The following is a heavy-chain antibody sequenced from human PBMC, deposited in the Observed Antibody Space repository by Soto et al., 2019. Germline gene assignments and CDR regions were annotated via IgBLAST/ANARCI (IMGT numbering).Heavy chain of an antibody. CDR2: IYYSGST. CDR3: ARRYGGNFDY. J-gene: IGHJ4*02. D-gene: IGHD1-26*01. V-gene: IGHV4-59*01. CDR1: GGSITNYY. Sequence: SETLSLTCTVSGGSITNYYGSWIRQPPGKGLEWIGYIYYSGSTNYNPSLKSRVTISVDTSKNQFSLKLSSVTAADTAVYYCARRYGGNFDYWGQGTLVTVSS.